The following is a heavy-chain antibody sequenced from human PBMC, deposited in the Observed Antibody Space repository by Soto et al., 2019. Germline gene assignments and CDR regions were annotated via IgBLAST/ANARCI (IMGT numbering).Heavy chain of an antibody. J-gene: IGHJ3*02. D-gene: IGHD5-12*01. V-gene: IGHV3-33*01. CDR3: ARGWWLQNDAFDI. Sequence: QVQLVESGGGVVQPGRSLRLSCAASGFTFSSYGMHWVRQAPGKGLEWVAVIWYDGSNKYYADSVKGRFTISRDNSKNRLYLQMNSLRAGDKAVYYVARGWWLQNDAFDIWGQGTMVTVSS. CDR1: GFTFSSYG. CDR2: IWYDGSNK.